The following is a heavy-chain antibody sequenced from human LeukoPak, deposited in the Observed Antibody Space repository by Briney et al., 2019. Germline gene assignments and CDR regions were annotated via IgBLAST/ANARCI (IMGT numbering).Heavy chain of an antibody. CDR2: IVVGSGNT. CDR3: AADSDGSGSQPFDP. CDR1: GFTFTSSA. V-gene: IGHV1-58*01. Sequence: SVKVSRKASGFTFTSSAVQWVRQARGQRLEWIGWIVVGSGNTNYAQKFQERVTITRDMSTSTAYMELSSLRSEDTAVYYCAADSDGSGSQPFDPWGQGTLVTVSS. D-gene: IGHD3-10*01. J-gene: IGHJ5*02.